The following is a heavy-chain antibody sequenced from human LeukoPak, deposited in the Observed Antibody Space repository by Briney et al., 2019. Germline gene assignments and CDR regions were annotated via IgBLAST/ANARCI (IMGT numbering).Heavy chain of an antibody. CDR2: IKQDGSEK. J-gene: IGHJ4*02. CDR3: ARVMSGWYGYYFDY. Sequence: GGSLRLSCAASGFTFSSYWMSWVRQAPGKGLEWVANIKQDGSEKYYVDSVKGRFTISRDNAKNSLYLQMNSLRAEDTAVYYCARVMSGWYGYYFDYWGQGPLVTVSS. D-gene: IGHD6-19*01. CDR1: GFTFSSYW. V-gene: IGHV3-7*01.